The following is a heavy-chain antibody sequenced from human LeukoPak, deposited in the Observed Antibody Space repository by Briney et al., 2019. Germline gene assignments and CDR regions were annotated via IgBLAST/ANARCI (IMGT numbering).Heavy chain of an antibody. Sequence: GGSLRLSCAASGFTFSSYGMHWVRQAPGKGLEWVAFIRYDGSNKYYADSVKGRFTISRDNSKNTLYLQMNSLRAEDTAVYYCAREAYYDFWSGPQVEYDYWGQGTLVTVSS. CDR2: IRYDGSNK. CDR3: AREAYYDFWSGPQVEYDY. J-gene: IGHJ4*02. V-gene: IGHV3-30*02. CDR1: GFTFSSYG. D-gene: IGHD3-3*01.